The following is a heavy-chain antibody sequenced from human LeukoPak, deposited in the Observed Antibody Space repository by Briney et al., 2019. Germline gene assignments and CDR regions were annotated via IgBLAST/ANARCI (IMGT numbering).Heavy chain of an antibody. CDR3: ARDHHILEWLPSDY. D-gene: IGHD3-3*01. CDR1: GFTFDDYA. J-gene: IGHJ4*02. CDR2: ISWDSGTI. V-gene: IGHV3-9*01. Sequence: GGSLRLSCAGSGFTFDDYAIHWVRQAPGKGLEWVSGISWDSGTIVYADSVKGRFTISRDNAKNSLYLQMNSLRAEDTAVYYCARDHHILEWLPSDYWGQGTLVTVSS.